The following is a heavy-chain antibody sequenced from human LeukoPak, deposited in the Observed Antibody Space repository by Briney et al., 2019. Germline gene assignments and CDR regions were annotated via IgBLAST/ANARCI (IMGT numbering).Heavy chain of an antibody. CDR2: VNPNSVGT. J-gene: IGHJ4*02. CDR1: GYTFTGYY. V-gene: IGHV1-2*02. D-gene: IGHD1-26*01. CDR3: ARGHSTSGSFDY. Sequence: AAVKVTCRASGYTFTGYYIHWVRQAPGQGLEWMGWVNPNSGGSGQGLEWMRWVNPNSVGTDYAQKFQGRVTMTGDTSITTAYMELSRLTSDDTAVYYCARGHSTSGSFDYWGEGTPVTLST.